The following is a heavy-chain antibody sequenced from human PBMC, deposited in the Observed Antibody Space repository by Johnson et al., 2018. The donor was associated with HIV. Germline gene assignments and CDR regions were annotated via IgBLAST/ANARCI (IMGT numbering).Heavy chain of an antibody. CDR1: GFAVSSNY. J-gene: IGHJ3*02. CDR2: LYSAGSA. Sequence: VQLVESGGGLVQPGGSLRLSCAASGFAVSSNYMNWVRQTPGKGLEWVSILYSAGSAYYADSVKGRFTISRDNSKNTLDLQMNSRRPEDTAVYYCSRAPPYYGGYSVSDAFDIWGQGTMVTVSS. CDR3: SRAPPYYGGYSVSDAFDI. V-gene: IGHV3-66*02. D-gene: IGHD3-22*01.